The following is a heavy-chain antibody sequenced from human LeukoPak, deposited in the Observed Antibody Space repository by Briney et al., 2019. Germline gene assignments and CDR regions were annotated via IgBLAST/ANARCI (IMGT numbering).Heavy chain of an antibody. CDR1: GASIRSYS. Sequence: SETLSLTCSASGASIRSYSWSWLRQPAGKGLEWIGRIHTSASTEYNPSLKSRVTMSVDTSKNQFSLKLNSVTAADTAVYFCARDDNSEYSDDAFDIWGQGTLVTVSS. CDR3: ARDDNSEYSDDAFDI. J-gene: IGHJ3*02. CDR2: IHTSAST. V-gene: IGHV4-4*07. D-gene: IGHD1-26*01.